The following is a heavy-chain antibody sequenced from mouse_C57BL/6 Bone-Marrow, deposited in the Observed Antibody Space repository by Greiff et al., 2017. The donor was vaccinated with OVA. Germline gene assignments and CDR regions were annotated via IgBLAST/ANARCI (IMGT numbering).Heavy chain of an antibody. CDR2: ISSGGSYT. CDR1: GFTFSSYG. J-gene: IGHJ3*01. CDR3: ARRGFPWFAY. Sequence: EVKLVESGGDLVKPGGSLKLSCAASGFTFSSYGMSWVRQTPDKRLEWVATISSGGSYTYYPDSVKGRFTISRDNAKNTLYLQMSSLKSEDTAMYNSARRGFPWFAYWGQGTLVTVSA. V-gene: IGHV5-6*02.